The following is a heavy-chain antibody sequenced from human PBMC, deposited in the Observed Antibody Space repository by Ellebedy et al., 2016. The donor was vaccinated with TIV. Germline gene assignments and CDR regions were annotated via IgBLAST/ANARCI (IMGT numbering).Heavy chain of an antibody. J-gene: IGHJ4*02. CDR2: IYSGGNT. CDR1: GFTVSNNY. V-gene: IGHV3-66*02. Sequence: GESLKISCAASGFTVSNNYMRWVRQAPGKGLEWVSLIYSGGNTYYADSVKGRFTISRDNSKNTLYLQMNSLRAEDTAVYYCARDRDGVFDYWGQGTLVTVSS. D-gene: IGHD3-10*01. CDR3: ARDRDGVFDY.